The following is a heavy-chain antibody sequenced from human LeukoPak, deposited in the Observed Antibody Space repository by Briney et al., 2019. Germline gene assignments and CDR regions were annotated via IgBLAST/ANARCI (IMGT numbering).Heavy chain of an antibody. D-gene: IGHD5/OR15-5a*01. Sequence: GGSLRLSCAASGFTFDDYDMGWVRQAPGKGLEWVSNINWHGGSATYADSVKGRFTISRDNAKNSLYLQMNSLRAEDTAVYYCASSFYDLLVYFDYWGQGTLVTVSS. CDR2: INWHGGSA. J-gene: IGHJ4*02. CDR1: GFTFDDYD. CDR3: ASSFYDLLVYFDY. V-gene: IGHV3-20*04.